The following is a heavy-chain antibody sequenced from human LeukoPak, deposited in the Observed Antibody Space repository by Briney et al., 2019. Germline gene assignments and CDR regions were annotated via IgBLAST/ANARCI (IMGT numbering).Heavy chain of an antibody. CDR3: ARGRIYGDY. CDR2: IYYSGST. Sequence: SETLSLTCTVSGGSISSYYWSWIRQPPGRGLEWIGYIYYSGSTNYNPSLKSRVTISVDTSKNQFSLKLSSVTAADTAVYYCARGRIYGDYWGQGTLVTVSS. D-gene: IGHD4-17*01. J-gene: IGHJ4*02. CDR1: GGSISSYY. V-gene: IGHV4-59*01.